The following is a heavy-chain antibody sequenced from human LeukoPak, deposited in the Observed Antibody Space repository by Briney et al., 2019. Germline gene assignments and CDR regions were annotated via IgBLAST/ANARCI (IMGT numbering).Heavy chain of an antibody. Sequence: PGGSLRLSCAASGFTFDDYAMHWVRQAPGKGLEWVAGISWNSGSIDYADSVKGRFTISRDNAKNSLYLQMNSLRAEDTALYYCAKAVDSSGTTALDYWGQGTLVTVSS. CDR1: GFTFDDYA. CDR2: ISWNSGSI. CDR3: AKAVDSSGTTALDY. V-gene: IGHV3-9*01. D-gene: IGHD6-19*01. J-gene: IGHJ4*02.